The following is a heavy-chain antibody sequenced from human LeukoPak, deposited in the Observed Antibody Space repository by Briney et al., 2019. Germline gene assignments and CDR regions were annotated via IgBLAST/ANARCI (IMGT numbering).Heavy chain of an antibody. CDR2: ITGGGDTT. D-gene: IGHD2-15*01. CDR1: GFAFSSYA. Sequence: GGSLRLSCAASGFAFSSYAMTWVRQAPGKGLEWVSSITGGGDTTYYADSVRGRFTISRDNSKNTLSLQTNSLRAEDTAVYYCAKQRSEVVVAATNYWGQGTLVTVSS. V-gene: IGHV3-23*01. CDR3: AKQRSEVVVAATNY. J-gene: IGHJ4*02.